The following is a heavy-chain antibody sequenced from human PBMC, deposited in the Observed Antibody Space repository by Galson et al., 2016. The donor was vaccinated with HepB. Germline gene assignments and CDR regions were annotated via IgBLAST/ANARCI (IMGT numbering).Heavy chain of an antibody. CDR1: GFIFSTHD. V-gene: IGHV3-13*01. CDR3: ARGKSLWTMPWNYGLDV. Sequence: SLRLSCAASGFIFSTHDMHWVRQVTGKGLEWVSGIETAGDTYYADSAKGRFTISRENGKNSVYLQMNSLSAGDTAVYYCARGKSLWTMPWNYGLDVWGKGTTVTVSS. CDR2: IETAGDT. J-gene: IGHJ6*04. D-gene: IGHD2-2*01.